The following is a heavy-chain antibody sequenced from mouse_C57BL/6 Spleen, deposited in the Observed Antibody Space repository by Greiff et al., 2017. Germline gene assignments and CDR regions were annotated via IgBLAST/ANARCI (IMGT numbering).Heavy chain of an antibody. CDR2: IDPSDSET. J-gene: IGHJ1*03. Sequence: QVQLQQPGAELVRPGSSVQLSCKASGYTFTSYWMHWVKQRPIQGLEWIGNIDPSDSETHSNQKFKDNATLPVDKSSSTAYMQLSSLTSEGSAVYYCARSAYIKGNWYFDVCGTGTTVTVSS. CDR3: ARSAYIKGNWYFDV. V-gene: IGHV1-52*01. D-gene: IGHD1-1*01. CDR1: GYTFTSYW.